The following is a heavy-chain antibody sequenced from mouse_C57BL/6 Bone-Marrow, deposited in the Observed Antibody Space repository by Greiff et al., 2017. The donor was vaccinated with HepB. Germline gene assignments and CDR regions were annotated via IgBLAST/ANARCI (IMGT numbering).Heavy chain of an antibody. CDR1: GYTFTSYW. CDR3: ASLPAYYSNYGAMDY. J-gene: IGHJ4*01. CDR2: IDPSDSYT. D-gene: IGHD2-5*01. Sequence: VKLQQPGAELVKPGASVKLSCKASGYTFTSYWMQWVKQRPGQGLEWIGEIDPSDSYTNYNQKFKGKATLTVDTSSSTAYMQLSSLTSEDSAVYYCASLPAYYSNYGAMDYWGQGTSVTVSS. V-gene: IGHV1-50*01.